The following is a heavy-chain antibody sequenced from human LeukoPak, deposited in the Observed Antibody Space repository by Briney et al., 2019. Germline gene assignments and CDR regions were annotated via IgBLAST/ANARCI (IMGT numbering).Heavy chain of an antibody. CDR3: ARVRMVRGVISYYYGMDV. CDR1: GYTFTSYA. CDR2: INAGNGNT. Sequence: ASVKVSCKASGYTFTSYAMHWVRQAPGQRLEWMGWINAGNGNTKYSQKFQGRVTITRDTSASTASMELSSLRSENTAVYYAARVRMVRGVISYYYGMDVWGKGTTVTVTS. D-gene: IGHD3-10*01. J-gene: IGHJ6*04. V-gene: IGHV1-3*01.